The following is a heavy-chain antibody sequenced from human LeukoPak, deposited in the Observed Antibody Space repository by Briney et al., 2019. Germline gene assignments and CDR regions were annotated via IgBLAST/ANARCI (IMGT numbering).Heavy chain of an antibody. D-gene: IGHD2-2*02. J-gene: IGHJ5*02. CDR1: GGTFSSYA. Sequence: SVKVSCKASGGTFSSYAISWVRQAPGQGLEWMGGIIPIFGTANYAQKFQGRVTITADESTSTAYMELSSLRSEDTAVYYCARYPTGDCSSTSCYTWWFDPWGQGTLVTASS. CDR3: ARYPTGDCSSTSCYTWWFDP. CDR2: IIPIFGTA. V-gene: IGHV1-69*01.